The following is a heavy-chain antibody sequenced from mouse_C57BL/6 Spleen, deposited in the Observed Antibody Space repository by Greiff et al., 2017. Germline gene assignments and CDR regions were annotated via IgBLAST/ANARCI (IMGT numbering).Heavy chain of an antibody. CDR1: GFTFSSYA. V-gene: IGHV5-4*01. CDR3: ARDWDYYGSSLDY. J-gene: IGHJ2*01. D-gene: IGHD1-1*01. CDR2: ISDGGSYT. Sequence: EVHLVESGGGLVKPGGSLKLSCAASGFTFSSYAMSWVRQTPEKRLEWVATISDGGSYTYYPDNVKGRFTISRDNAKNNLYLQMSHLKSEDTAMYYCARDWDYYGSSLDYWGQGTTLTVSS.